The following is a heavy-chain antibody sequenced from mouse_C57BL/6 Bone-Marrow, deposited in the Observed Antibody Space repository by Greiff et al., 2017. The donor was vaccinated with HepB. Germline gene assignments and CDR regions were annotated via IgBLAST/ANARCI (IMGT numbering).Heavy chain of an antibody. Sequence: QVQLKESGPGLVAPSQSLSITCTVSGFSLTSYAISWVRQPPGKGLEWLGVIWTGGGTNYNSALKSRLSISEDNSKSQVFLKMNSLQTDDTARYYCARKGIYYYGSSFHWYFDVWGTGTTVTVSS. V-gene: IGHV2-9-1*01. CDR2: IWTGGGT. CDR3: ARKGIYYYGSSFHWYFDV. D-gene: IGHD1-1*01. CDR1: GFSLTSYA. J-gene: IGHJ1*03.